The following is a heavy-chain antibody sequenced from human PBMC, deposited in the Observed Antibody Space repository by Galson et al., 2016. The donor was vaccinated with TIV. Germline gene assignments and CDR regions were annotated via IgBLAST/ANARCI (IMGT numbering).Heavy chain of an antibody. V-gene: IGHV5-51*01. Sequence: QSGAEVKMPGDSLKISCKGSGYSFPSYWIGWVRQKPGKGLEWMGIVFPGDSDTRFSPSFQGQVSISADKSINTAFLQWNSLKASDTAIYYCARRREIDLPDFDGADDPRTNYYDSWGQGTLVTVS. CDR2: VFPGDSDT. CDR1: GYSFPSYW. D-gene: IGHD3-9*01. J-gene: IGHJ4*02. CDR3: ARRREIDLPDFDGADDPRTNYYDS.